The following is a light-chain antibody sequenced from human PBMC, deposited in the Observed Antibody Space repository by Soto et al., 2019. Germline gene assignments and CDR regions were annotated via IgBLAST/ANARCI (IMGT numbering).Light chain of an antibody. CDR1: QGIGND. V-gene: IGKV1-6*01. CDR3: LQDYNHPLT. J-gene: IGKJ4*01. Sequence: AIQMTQSPSSLSASVGDRVTITCRASQGIGNDLGWYQQKPGKAPKLLIYATSSLQSGVPSRFSGSGSGTDFTLTISSLQPEDFATYYCLQDYNHPLTFGGGTKVDIK. CDR2: ATS.